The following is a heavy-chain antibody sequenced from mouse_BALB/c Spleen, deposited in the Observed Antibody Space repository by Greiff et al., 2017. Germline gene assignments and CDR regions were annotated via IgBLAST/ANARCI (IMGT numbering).Heavy chain of an antibody. CDR1: GYTFTSYT. CDR3: ASDGDSYYFDY. D-gene: IGHD2-3*01. Sequence: QVQLKESAAELARPGASVKMSCKASGYTFTSYTMHWVKQRPGQGLEWIGYINPSSGYTEYNQKFKDKTTLTADKSSSTAYMQLSSLTSEDSAVYYCASDGDSYYFDYWGQGTTLTVSS. V-gene: IGHV1-4*02. J-gene: IGHJ2*01. CDR2: INPSSGYT.